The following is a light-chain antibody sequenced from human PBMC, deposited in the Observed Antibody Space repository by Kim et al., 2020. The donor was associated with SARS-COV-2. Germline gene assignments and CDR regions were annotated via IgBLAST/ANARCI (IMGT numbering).Light chain of an antibody. Sequence: ASVGDRVTITCRASQTINSLLNWYQQKPGKAPKLLIYATYSLQSGVPSRFRGSGSGTDFTLTINSLQPEDFATYYCQQSFSFPRTFGGGTKVDIK. V-gene: IGKV1-39*01. J-gene: IGKJ4*01. CDR3: QQSFSFPRT. CDR2: ATY. CDR1: QTINSL.